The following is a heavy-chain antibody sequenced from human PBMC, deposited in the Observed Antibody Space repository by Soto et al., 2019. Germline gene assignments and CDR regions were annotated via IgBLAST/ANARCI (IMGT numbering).Heavy chain of an antibody. CDR2: MNPNSGNT. D-gene: IGHD3-3*01. Sequence: ASVKVSCKASGYTFTSYDINWVRQATGQGLEWMGWMNPNSGNTGYAQKFQGRVTMTRNTSISTAYMDLSSLRSEDTAVYYCARGLGGNPYYDFWSGYFSPYMDVWGKGTTVTVSS. CDR1: GYTFTSYD. CDR3: ARGLGGNPYYDFWSGYFSPYMDV. J-gene: IGHJ6*03. V-gene: IGHV1-8*01.